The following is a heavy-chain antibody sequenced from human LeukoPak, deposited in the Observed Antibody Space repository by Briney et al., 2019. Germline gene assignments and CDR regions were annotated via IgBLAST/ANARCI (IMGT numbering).Heavy chain of an antibody. D-gene: IGHD3-10*01. Sequence: SETLSLTCTVSGGSVSSGSYYWSWIRQPPGKGLEWIGYIYYRGSTNYNPSLKSRVTISVDTSKNQFSLKLSSVTAADTAVYYCARYGSGSYYTVAIDYWGQGTLVTVSS. CDR1: GGSVSSGSYY. CDR3: ARYGSGSYYTVAIDY. CDR2: IYYRGST. V-gene: IGHV4-61*01. J-gene: IGHJ4*02.